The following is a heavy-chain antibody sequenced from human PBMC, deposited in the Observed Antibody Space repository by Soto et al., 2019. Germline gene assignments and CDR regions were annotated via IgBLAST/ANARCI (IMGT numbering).Heavy chain of an antibody. D-gene: IGHD3-16*01. CDR3: ARGGVLGKSDI. Sequence: ASVKVSCKASGGTFSSYAISWVRQAPGQGLEWMGGIIHIFGTANYAQKFQGRVTITADESTSTAYMELSSLRSEDTAVYYCARGGVLGKSDIWGQGTMVTVSS. CDR1: GGTFSSYA. V-gene: IGHV1-69*13. CDR2: IIHIFGTA. J-gene: IGHJ3*02.